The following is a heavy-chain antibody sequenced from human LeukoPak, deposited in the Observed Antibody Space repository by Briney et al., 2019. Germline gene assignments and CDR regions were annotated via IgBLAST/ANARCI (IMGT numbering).Heavy chain of an antibody. Sequence: PSETLSLTCTVSGGSISSYYWSWIRQPPGKGLEWIGYIYYSGSTNYNPSLKSRVSISVDTSKNQFSLKLSSVTAADTAVYYCAREDPQTTVPEGLDVWGQGTTVTVSS. CDR2: IYYSGST. J-gene: IGHJ6*02. V-gene: IGHV4-59*01. D-gene: IGHD4-17*01. CDR1: GGSISSYY. CDR3: AREDPQTTVPEGLDV.